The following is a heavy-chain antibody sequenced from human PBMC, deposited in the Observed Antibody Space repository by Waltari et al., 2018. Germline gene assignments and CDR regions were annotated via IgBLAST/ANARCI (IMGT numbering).Heavy chain of an antibody. D-gene: IGHD3-3*01. CDR3: ARDPTYDFWSGYYTYYYYYMDV. Sequence: EVQLVESGGGLVQPGGSLRLSCAASGFTFSSYSMNWVRQAPGKGLEWVSYISSSSRTIYYADSVKGRFTISRDDAKNSLYLQMNSLRAEDTAVYYCARDPTYDFWSGYYTYYYYYMDVWGKGTTVTVSS. CDR2: ISSSSRTI. CDR1: GFTFSSYS. V-gene: IGHV3-48*04. J-gene: IGHJ6*03.